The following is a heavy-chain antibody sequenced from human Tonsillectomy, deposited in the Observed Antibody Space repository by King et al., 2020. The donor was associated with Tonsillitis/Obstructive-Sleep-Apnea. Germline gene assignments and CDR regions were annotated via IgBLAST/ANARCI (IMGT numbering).Heavy chain of an antibody. CDR3: ASFVSNSGFDY. J-gene: IGHJ4*02. D-gene: IGHD4-23*01. CDR1: GFTFSSYG. Sequence: VQLVESGGGVVQPGRSLRLSCAASGFTFSSYGMHWVRQAPGKGLKWVAVIWYDGSNKYYADSVKGRFTISRDNSKNTLYLQMNSLRAEDTAVYYCASFVSNSGFDYWGQGTLVTVSS. CDR2: IWYDGSNK. V-gene: IGHV3-33*01.